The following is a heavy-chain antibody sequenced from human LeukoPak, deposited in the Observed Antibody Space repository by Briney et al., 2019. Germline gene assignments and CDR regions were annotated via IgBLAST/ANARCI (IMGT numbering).Heavy chain of an antibody. CDR2: ISGSGGTT. V-gene: IGHV3-23*01. J-gene: IGHJ4*02. CDR1: VLTFSSYS. CDR3: AKGEVPAGRGYYFDY. D-gene: IGHD2-2*01. Sequence: GGSLRLSCAASVLTFSSYSMGWVRQAPRKGQEWVSGISGSGGTTYYADSVKGRFTISRDNSKNTLYLQMNSLRAEDTAVYYCAKGEVPAGRGYYFDYWGQGTLVTVSS.